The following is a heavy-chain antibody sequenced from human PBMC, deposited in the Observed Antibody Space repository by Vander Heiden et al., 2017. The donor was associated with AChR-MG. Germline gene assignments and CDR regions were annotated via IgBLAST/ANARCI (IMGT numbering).Heavy chain of an antibody. CDR3: AKDLGGPLVGWFDP. V-gene: IGHV3-9*01. J-gene: IGHJ5*02. D-gene: IGHD2-8*02. Sequence: DVQLVASGGGLVQPGRSLRLSCATSGFTFDDYAMHGVRQAPGKGLEWGSGISWNSGSIGYADCVKGRFTISRDNTKNSLYLQMNSLRAEDTALYFCAKDLGGPLVGWFDPWGQGTLVTVSS. CDR2: ISWNSGSI. CDR1: GFTFDDYA.